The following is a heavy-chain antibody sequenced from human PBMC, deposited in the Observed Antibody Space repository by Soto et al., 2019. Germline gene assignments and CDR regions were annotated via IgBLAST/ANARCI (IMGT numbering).Heavy chain of an antibody. CDR1: GFTFSSYW. V-gene: IGHV3-74*01. CDR3: ARDAVDTAMLYYYGMAV. J-gene: IGHJ6*02. Sequence: EVQLVESGGGLVQPGGSLRLSCAASGFTFSSYWMHWVRQAPGKGLVWVSRINSDGSSTSYADSVKGRFTISRDNAKNTLYLQRNSLRAEDTAVYYCARDAVDTAMLYYYGMAVWGQGTTVTVSS. CDR2: INSDGSST. D-gene: IGHD5-18*01.